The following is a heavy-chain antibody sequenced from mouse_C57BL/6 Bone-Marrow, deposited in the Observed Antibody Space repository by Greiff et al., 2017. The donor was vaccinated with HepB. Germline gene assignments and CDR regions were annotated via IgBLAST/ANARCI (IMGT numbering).Heavy chain of an antibody. V-gene: IGHV6-6*01. J-gene: IGHJ3*01. CDR3: TGPLGIYYGAWFAY. CDR2: IRNKANNHAT. D-gene: IGHD2-13*01. CDR1: GFTFSDAW. Sequence: EVKVEESGGGLVQPGGSMKLSCAASGFTFSDAWMDWVRQSPEKGLEWVAEIRNKANNHATYYAESVKGRFTISRDDSKSSVYLQMNSLRAEDTGIYYCTGPLGIYYGAWFAYWGQGTLVTVSA.